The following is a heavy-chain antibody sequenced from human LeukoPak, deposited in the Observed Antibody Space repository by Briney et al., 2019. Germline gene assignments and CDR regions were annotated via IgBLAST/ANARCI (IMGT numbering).Heavy chain of an antibody. Sequence: ASVKVSCKASGYTFTSYAMNWVRQAPGQGLEWMGGIIPIFGTANYAQKFQGRVTITADKSTSTAYMELSSLRSEDTAVYYCARGGPYYYGSGSAPYYYYYMDVWGKGTTVTVSS. CDR2: IIPIFGTA. D-gene: IGHD3-10*01. J-gene: IGHJ6*03. CDR1: GYTFTSYA. V-gene: IGHV1-69*06. CDR3: ARGGPYYYGSGSAPYYYYYMDV.